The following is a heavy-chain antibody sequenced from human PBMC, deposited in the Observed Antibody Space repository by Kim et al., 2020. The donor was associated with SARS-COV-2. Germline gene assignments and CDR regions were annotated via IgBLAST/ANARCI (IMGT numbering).Heavy chain of an antibody. D-gene: IGHD6-19*01. Sequence: GGSLRLSCVASGFTFNSYVMNWVRQAPGKGLGWVSGISFTGGSTYYADSVKGRSTISRDNSKNTLYLQMNSLRAEDTAIYYCAKERSSGWYPYTIDYWGQGTLITVSS. CDR1: GFTFNSYV. CDR2: ISFTGGST. CDR3: AKERSSGWYPYTIDY. V-gene: IGHV3-23*01. J-gene: IGHJ4*02.